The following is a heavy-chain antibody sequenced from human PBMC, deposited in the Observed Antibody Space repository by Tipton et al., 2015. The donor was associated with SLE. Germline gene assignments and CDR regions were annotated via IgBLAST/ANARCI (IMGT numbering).Heavy chain of an antibody. V-gene: IGHV3-30*19. CDR3: ARDVPDGGSSTDEYIHH. Sequence: RSLRLSCAASGFSFSNYDMHWVRQAPGKGLEWVASIWYDGSAKNYADSVKGRFTISRDNSKNTLHLQMNSLRAEDTAVYYCARDVPDGGSSTDEYIHHWGQGTLVTVSS. CDR1: GFSFSNYD. J-gene: IGHJ1*01. D-gene: IGHD6-6*01. CDR2: IWYDGSAK.